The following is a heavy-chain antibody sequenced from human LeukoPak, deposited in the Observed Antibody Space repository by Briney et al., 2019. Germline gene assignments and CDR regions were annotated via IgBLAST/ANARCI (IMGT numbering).Heavy chain of an antibody. D-gene: IGHD3-22*01. CDR1: GFTFSSYW. Sequence: QPGGSLRLSCAASGFTFSSYWMHWVRQAPGKGLVWVSRINSDGSSTSYADSVEGRFTISRDNAKNTLYLQMNSLRAEDTAVYYCVVYYYDSSGYYSAAFDIWGQGTMVTVSS. CDR3: VVYYYDSSGYYSAAFDI. V-gene: IGHV3-74*01. CDR2: INSDGSST. J-gene: IGHJ3*02.